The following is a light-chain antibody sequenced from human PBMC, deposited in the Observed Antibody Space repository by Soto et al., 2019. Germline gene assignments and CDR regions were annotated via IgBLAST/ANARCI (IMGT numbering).Light chain of an antibody. J-gene: IGKJ5*01. V-gene: IGKV2-30*01. CDR1: QSLVYSDGNTY. CDR3: MQGTHWPPVT. CDR2: KVS. Sequence: DVLMTQSPLSLPVTLGQSASISCRSSQSLVYSDGNTYLEWFQQRPGQSPRRLIYKVSNRDSGVPDRFSGSGSGTDFTLTISRVEAEDVGVYYCMQGTHWPPVTFGQGTRLEIK.